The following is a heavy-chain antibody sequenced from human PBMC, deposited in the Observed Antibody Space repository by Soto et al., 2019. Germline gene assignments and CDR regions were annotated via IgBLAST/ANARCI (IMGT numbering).Heavy chain of an antibody. D-gene: IGHD6-13*01. J-gene: IGHJ4*02. CDR1: GYTFSSYA. CDR3: ARDGEYSSSWYSSGLDY. Sequence: ASVKVSCKASGYTFSSYAMHWVRQAPGQRLEWMGWINAGYGNTKSSQKFQDRVTISRDTSASTAYMELTSLRSEDTAVYYCARDGEYSSSWYSSGLDYWGQGTLVTVSS. CDR2: INAGYGNT. V-gene: IGHV1-3*01.